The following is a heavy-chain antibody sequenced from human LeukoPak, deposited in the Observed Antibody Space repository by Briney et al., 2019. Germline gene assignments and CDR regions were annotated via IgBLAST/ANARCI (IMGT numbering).Heavy chain of an antibody. V-gene: IGHV4-59*12. D-gene: IGHD5-24*01. CDR3: ARDSHSLDMATPGGFDP. CDR1: GDPISRYF. Sequence: SETLSLTCAVFGDPISRYFWSWIRQPPGKGLEWIGYVHSSGSTSYNPSLKNRVTISVDTSKTQFSLNLRSVTAADTAVYYCARDSHSLDMATPGGFDPWGQGTLVTVSS. CDR2: VHSSGST. J-gene: IGHJ5*02.